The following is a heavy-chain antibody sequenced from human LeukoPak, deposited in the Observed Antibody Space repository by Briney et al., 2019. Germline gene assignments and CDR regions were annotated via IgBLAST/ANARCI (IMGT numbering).Heavy chain of an antibody. D-gene: IGHD3-16*02. CDR3: ARDASGDYVWGSYRLFDP. CDR1: GGTFSSYA. V-gene: IGHV1-69*13. CDR2: IIPIFGTA. J-gene: IGHJ5*02. Sequence: SVKVSCKASGGTFSSYAISWVRQAPGQGLEWMGGIIPIFGTANYAQKFQGRVTITADESTSTAYMELSSLRSEDTAVYYCARDASGDYVWGSYRLFDPWGQGTLVTVSP.